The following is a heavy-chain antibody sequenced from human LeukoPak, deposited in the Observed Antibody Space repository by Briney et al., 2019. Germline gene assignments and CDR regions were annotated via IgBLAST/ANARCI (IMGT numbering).Heavy chain of an antibody. J-gene: IGHJ4*02. D-gene: IGHD3-3*01. Sequence: ASVKVSCKASGYTFTSYDINWVRQATGQGLEWMGRINPNSGGTNYAQKFQGRVTMTRDTSISTAYMELSRLRSDDTAVYYCARDFRFLEWLSPNWGQGTLVTVSS. CDR2: INPNSGGT. V-gene: IGHV1-2*06. CDR1: GYTFTSYD. CDR3: ARDFRFLEWLSPN.